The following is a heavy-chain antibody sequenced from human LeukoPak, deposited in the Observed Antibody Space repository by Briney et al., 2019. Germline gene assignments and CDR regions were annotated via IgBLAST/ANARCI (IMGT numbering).Heavy chain of an antibody. CDR2: IRYDGTNE. CDR3: AKGDTSTWYNVDY. V-gene: IGHV3-30*02. J-gene: IGHJ4*02. Sequence: PGGSLRLSCAASGFIFSTYGMHRVRQAPGKGLEWVAVIRYDGTNEYYKDSVKGRFTISRDNSSNILYLQMSSLRVEDTAVYYCAKGDTSTWYNVDYWGQGILVTVSS. CDR1: GFIFSTYG. D-gene: IGHD6-13*01.